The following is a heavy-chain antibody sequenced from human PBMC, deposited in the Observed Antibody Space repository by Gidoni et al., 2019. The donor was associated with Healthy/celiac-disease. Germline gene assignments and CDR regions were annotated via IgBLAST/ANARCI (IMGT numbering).Heavy chain of an antibody. Sequence: EVQLVESGGGLVQPGRSLRLPCTASGFTFGDYAMCWARKAPGKGLEWVGFIRSKAYGGTTEYAASVKGRFTISRDDSKSIAYLQMNSLKTEDTAAYYCTRSGCSGGSCYWSAEYFQHWGQGTLVTVSS. V-gene: IGHV3-49*04. CDR2: IRSKAYGGTT. J-gene: IGHJ1*01. D-gene: IGHD2-15*01. CDR1: GFTFGDYA. CDR3: TRSGCSGGSCYWSAEYFQH.